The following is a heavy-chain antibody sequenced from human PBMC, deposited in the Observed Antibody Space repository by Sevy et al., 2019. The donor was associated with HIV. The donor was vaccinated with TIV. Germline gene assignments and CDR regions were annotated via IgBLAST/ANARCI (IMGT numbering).Heavy chain of an antibody. CDR3: ARVGFDSSGYYNRGGYFDY. D-gene: IGHD3-22*01. V-gene: IGHV3-53*01. Sequence: GRSLRLSCAASGFTVSSNYMSWVRQAPGKGLEWVSVIYSGGSTYYADSVKGRFTISRDNSKNTLYFQMNSLRAEDTAVYYCARVGFDSSGYYNRGGYFDYWGQGTLVTVSS. J-gene: IGHJ4*02. CDR1: GFTVSSNY. CDR2: IYSGGST.